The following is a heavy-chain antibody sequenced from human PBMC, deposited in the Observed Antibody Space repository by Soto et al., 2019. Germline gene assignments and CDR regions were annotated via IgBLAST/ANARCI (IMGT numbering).Heavy chain of an antibody. V-gene: IGHV1-8*01. Sequence: QVQLVQSGAEVKEPGASVKVSCQASGYTFTTYDINWVRQATGQGLEWMGWMNPKTGKAGYAQKFQGRDTMTRNTSTSTAYLEVSSLRSEDTAVLFCVRGPYSGFAYWGQGTLVTVSS. CDR3: VRGPYSGFAY. J-gene: IGHJ4*02. D-gene: IGHD5-12*01. CDR1: GYTFTTYD. CDR2: MNPKTGKA.